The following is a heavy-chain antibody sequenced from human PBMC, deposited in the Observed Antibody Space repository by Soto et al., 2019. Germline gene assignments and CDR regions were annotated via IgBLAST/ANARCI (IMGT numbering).Heavy chain of an antibody. CDR3: ARDSRYYGSGRFDP. J-gene: IGHJ5*02. Sequence: QVQLVESGGGVVQPGRSLRLSCAASGFTFSSYGMHWVRQAPGKGLEWVAVIWYDGSNKYYADSVKGRFTISRDNSKSTLYLEMNSLRAEDTAVYYCARDSRYYGSGRFDPWGQGTLVTVSS. CDR1: GFTFSSYG. CDR2: IWYDGSNK. D-gene: IGHD3-10*01. V-gene: IGHV3-33*01.